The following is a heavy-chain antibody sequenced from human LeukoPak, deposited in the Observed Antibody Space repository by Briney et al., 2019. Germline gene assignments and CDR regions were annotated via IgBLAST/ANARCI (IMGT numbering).Heavy chain of an antibody. CDR2: IYPIDSDT. CDR1: GYSFTTYW. V-gene: IGHV5-51*01. Sequence: GESLKISCTGSGYSFTTYWIAGVRQMPGKGLELMGYIYPIDSDTRYSPSCQGQVTISVDRSVSTPYLHWNTLEASDTGIYYCARPDGGHSPHRIRLPAHWGQGPLVPVPS. CDR3: ARPDGGHSPHRIRLPAH. D-gene: IGHD1-14*01. J-gene: IGHJ4*02.